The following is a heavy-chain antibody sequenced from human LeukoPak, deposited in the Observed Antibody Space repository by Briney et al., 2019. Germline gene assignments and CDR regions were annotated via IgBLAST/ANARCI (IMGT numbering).Heavy chain of an antibody. CDR2: IGNAGSDT. D-gene: IGHD6-13*01. CDR1: GFTFDNYP. CDR3: AKQLTAGGYYFDY. Sequence: GGSLRLSCYSSGFTFDNYPMSWVRQAPGKGLEWVSAIGNAGSDTKYAVSVKGRFTISRDNSRNTLYLQMKSLRAEDTAVYYCAKQLTAGGYYFDYWGQGTLVTVSS. V-gene: IGHV3-23*01. J-gene: IGHJ4*02.